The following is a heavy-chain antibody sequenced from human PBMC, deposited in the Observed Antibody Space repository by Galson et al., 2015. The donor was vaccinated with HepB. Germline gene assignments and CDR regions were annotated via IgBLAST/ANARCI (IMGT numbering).Heavy chain of an antibody. CDR1: DFIFRRYG. J-gene: IGHJ2*01. D-gene: IGHD3-22*01. CDR3: ASSGYYYWYFDL. CDR2: ISTAGGNR. V-gene: IGHV3-21*01. Sequence: SLRLSCAVSDFIFRRYGMNWVRQAPGKGLEWVSSISTAGGNRYYSDSVRGRFTISRDSAETSLYLQMNSLRAEDTAVYYCASSGYYYWYFDLWGRGTLVTVSS.